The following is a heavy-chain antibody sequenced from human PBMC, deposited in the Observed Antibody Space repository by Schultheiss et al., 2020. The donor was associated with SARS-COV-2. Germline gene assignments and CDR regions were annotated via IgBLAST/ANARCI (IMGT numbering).Heavy chain of an antibody. J-gene: IGHJ4*02. CDR2: ISGSGGST. V-gene: IGHV3-23*01. CDR3: AKGSHVVVPAAMFN. Sequence: GESLKISCAASGFTFSSYAMSWVRQSPGKGLEWVSAISGSGGSTYYADSVKGRFIISRDNSKNTLYLQMNSLRAEDTAVYYCAKGSHVVVPAAMFNWGQGTLVTVSS. D-gene: IGHD2-2*01. CDR1: GFTFSSYA.